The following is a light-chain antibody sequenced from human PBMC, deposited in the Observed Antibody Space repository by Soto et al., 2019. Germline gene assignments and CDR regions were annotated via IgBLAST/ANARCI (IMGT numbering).Light chain of an antibody. CDR2: EDN. CDR1: SGSIASNY. J-gene: IGLJ2*01. Sequence: NFMLTQPHSVSASPGKTVTISCTRSSGSIASNYVQWYQHRPGSSPLTVIYEDNQRPSGVPDRFSGSIDSSSNSASLIISGLKTEDEADYYCQSYDSSNQGIFGGGTKLTVL. V-gene: IGLV6-57*01. CDR3: QSYDSSNQGI.